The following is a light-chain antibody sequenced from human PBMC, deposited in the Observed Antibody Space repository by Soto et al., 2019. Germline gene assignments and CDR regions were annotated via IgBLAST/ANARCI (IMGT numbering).Light chain of an antibody. V-gene: IGKV3-11*01. Sequence: DIVLTQSPATLSLSPGERATLSCRASQSVSSYLAWYQQKPGQAPTLLIYDASNRATRIPARFSGSGSGTDFTLTISSLEPEDFAVYYCQQRSNWPLTFGGGTKVEIK. CDR2: DAS. CDR3: QQRSNWPLT. J-gene: IGKJ4*01. CDR1: QSVSSY.